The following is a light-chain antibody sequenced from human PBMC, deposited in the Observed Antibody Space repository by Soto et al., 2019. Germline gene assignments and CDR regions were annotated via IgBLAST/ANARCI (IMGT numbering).Light chain of an antibody. CDR3: QVWDSRTARV. CDR2: RDS. Sequence: SYELTQPLSVSVALGETARITCGGNNLGSKNVHWYQQKPGQAPVLVIYRDSNRPSGIPERFSGSNSGNTATLTNSRAQAGDEADYYCQVWDSRTARVFGRGTKLTVL. J-gene: IGLJ3*02. V-gene: IGLV3-9*01. CDR1: NLGSKN.